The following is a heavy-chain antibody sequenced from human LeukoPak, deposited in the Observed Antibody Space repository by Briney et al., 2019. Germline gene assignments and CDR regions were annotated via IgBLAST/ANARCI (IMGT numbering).Heavy chain of an antibody. D-gene: IGHD2-15*01. CDR2: IIPIFGTA. J-gene: IGHJ6*04. Sequence: SVKVSCKASEGTFSSYAISGVRQAPGQGLEWMGGIIPIFGTANYAQKFQGRVTITTDKSTSTAYMELSSLRSEDTAVYYCAREDCSGGSCYPYYYGMDVWGKGTTVTVSS. V-gene: IGHV1-69*05. CDR3: AREDCSGGSCYPYYYGMDV. CDR1: EGTFSSYA.